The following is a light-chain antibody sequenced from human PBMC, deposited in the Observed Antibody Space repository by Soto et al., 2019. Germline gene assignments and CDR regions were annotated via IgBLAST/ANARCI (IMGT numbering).Light chain of an antibody. V-gene: IGLV2-14*01. CDR1: SSDIGGYDY. CDR2: GVT. J-gene: IGLJ1*01. CDR3: TSYTSSSTHV. Sequence: QSVLTQPASVSGSPGQSITISCTGTSSDIGGYDYVSWYQHHPGKAPKFIIYGVTNRPSGVPHRFSGSKSANTASLTISGLQAEDEADYYCTSYTSSSTHVFGTGTKVTVL.